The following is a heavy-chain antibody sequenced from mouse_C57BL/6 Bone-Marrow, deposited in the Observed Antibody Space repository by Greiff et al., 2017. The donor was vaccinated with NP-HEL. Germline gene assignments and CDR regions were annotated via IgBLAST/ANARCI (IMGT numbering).Heavy chain of an antibody. D-gene: IGHD1-1*01. CDR2: FHPYNDDT. CDR3: ARPDYYGSSSWFAY. V-gene: IGHV1-47*01. CDR1: GYTFTTYP. Sequence: VKLMESGAELVKPGASVKMSCKASGYTFTTYPIEWMKQNHGKSLEWIGNFHPYNDDTKYNEKFKGKATLTVEKSSSTVYLELSRLTSDDSAVYYCARPDYYGSSSWFAYWGQGTLVTVSA. J-gene: IGHJ3*01.